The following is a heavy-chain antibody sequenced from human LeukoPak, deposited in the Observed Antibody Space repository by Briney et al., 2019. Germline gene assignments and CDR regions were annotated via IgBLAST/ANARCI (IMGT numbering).Heavy chain of an antibody. CDR1: GYSFTSHW. CDR2: IYPGDSDP. Sequence: GESLKISCKGSGYSFTSHWIGWVRQMPGKGLEWMGIIYPGDSDPRYSPSFQGQVTISADKSISTAYLQWSSLKASDTAMYYCARHPPLDFWSGSNWFDPWGQGTLVTVSS. D-gene: IGHD3-3*01. V-gene: IGHV5-51*01. J-gene: IGHJ5*02. CDR3: ARHPPLDFWSGSNWFDP.